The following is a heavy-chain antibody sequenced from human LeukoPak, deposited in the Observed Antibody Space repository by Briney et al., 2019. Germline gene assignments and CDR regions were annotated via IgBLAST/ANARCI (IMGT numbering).Heavy chain of an antibody. D-gene: IGHD6-6*01. J-gene: IGHJ3*02. CDR3: ARDLGDSSSNDDAFDI. V-gene: IGHV1-69*05. Sequence: SVKVSCKASGGTFSSYAISWVRQAPGQGLEWMGGIIPIFGTANYAQKFQGRVTMTRDTSTSTVYMELSSLRSEDTAVYYCARDLGDSSSNDDAFDIWGQGTMVTVSS. CDR1: GGTFSSYA. CDR2: IIPIFGTA.